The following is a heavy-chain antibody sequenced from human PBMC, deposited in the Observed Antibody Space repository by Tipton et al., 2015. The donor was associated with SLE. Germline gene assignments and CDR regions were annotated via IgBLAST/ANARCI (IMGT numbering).Heavy chain of an antibody. Sequence: QSGAEVKKPGASVKVSCKASGYTFTGYYIHWVRQAPGQGLEWMGWIDTDRGVAHYARKFQGRVTMTRDTSIRTVYMELSRLESDDTAVFYCARWRMEVVPAAAESFDYWGQGTQVTVSS. V-gene: IGHV1-2*02. CDR3: ARWRMEVVPAAAESFDY. CDR1: GYTFTGYY. J-gene: IGHJ4*02. CDR2: IDTDRGVA. D-gene: IGHD2-2*01.